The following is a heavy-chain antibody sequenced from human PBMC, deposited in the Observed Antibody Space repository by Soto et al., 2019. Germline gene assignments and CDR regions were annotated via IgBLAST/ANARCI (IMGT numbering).Heavy chain of an antibody. V-gene: IGHV3-74*01. CDR3: ARGRPYGMDV. J-gene: IGHJ6*02. Sequence: GGSLRLSCAASGFTFGGYWMNWVRQAPGKGLVWVSRIDSDGSSTTYADSVKGRFTTSRDNAKNTLYLQMSSLRVEDTAVYYRARGRPYGMDVWGQGTTVTVSS. CDR1: GFTFGGYW. CDR2: IDSDGSST.